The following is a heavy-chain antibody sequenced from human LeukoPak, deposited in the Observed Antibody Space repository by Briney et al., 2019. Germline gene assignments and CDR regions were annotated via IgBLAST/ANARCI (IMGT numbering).Heavy chain of an antibody. CDR1: GGSITSSHW. J-gene: IGHJ4*02. CDR3: ARRGYYGSGSYYPSFEY. Sequence: PSETLSLTCAVSGGSITSSHWWSWVRQPPGKGLEWIGEIYHSGSTNYNPSLKSRITISVDKSKNQFSLTPTSVTAADTAVYYCARRGYYGSGSYYPSFEYWGQGTLVTVSS. V-gene: IGHV4-4*02. D-gene: IGHD3-10*01. CDR2: IYHSGST.